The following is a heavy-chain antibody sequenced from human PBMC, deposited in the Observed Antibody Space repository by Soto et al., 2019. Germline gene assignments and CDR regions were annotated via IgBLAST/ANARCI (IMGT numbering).Heavy chain of an antibody. Sequence: QVQLQESGPGLVKPSETLSLTCTVSGGDISTYYWTWIRQPAGKGLEWIGRIYSSGSTKYNPSLKSRVTMSLDTSKNQSPPRLSSVNAADTAGYYCARRQRFSDWFDPWGQGTLVTVSS. D-gene: IGHD3-3*01. V-gene: IGHV4-4*07. CDR3: ARRQRFSDWFDP. J-gene: IGHJ5*02. CDR2: IYSSGST. CDR1: GGDISTYY.